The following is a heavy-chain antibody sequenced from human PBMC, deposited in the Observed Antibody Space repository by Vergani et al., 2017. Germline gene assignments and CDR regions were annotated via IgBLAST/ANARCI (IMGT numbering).Heavy chain of an antibody. CDR2: ISGSGGST. D-gene: IGHD5-12*01. CDR3: AKANPRNSGYDDLYYYHAMDV. J-gene: IGHJ6*02. V-gene: IGHV3-23*01. Sequence: EVQLLESGGDLVQPGGSLRLSCAASGFTFNHYAMNWVRQAPGKGLEWVSGISGSGGSTYYAGSVKGRFTISRDSSKNTLYLQRNSLSAEDTAVYYCAKANPRNSGYDDLYYYHAMDVWGQGTTVTVSS. CDR1: GFTFNHYA.